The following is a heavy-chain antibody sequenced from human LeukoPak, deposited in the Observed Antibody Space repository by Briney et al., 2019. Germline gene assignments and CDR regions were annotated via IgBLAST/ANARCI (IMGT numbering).Heavy chain of an antibody. CDR2: INPQSGST. CDR3: ARDRADEYSAGSYVSFDP. J-gene: IGHJ5*02. Sequence: ASVKVSCKASGYTFTGHFIHWVRQAPGQGLEWMGWINPQSGSTSYAQPFQGRVVMTLDTSVNSVYMEMSSLGYDDTATYFCARDRADEYSAGSYVSFDPWGRGTPLTVSS. D-gene: IGHD3-10*01. V-gene: IGHV1-2*02. CDR1: GYTFTGHF.